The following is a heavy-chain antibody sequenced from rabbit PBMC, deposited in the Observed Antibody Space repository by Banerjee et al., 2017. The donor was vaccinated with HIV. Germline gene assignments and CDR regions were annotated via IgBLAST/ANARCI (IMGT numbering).Heavy chain of an antibody. CDR1: GIDFSSYYY. Sequence: QEQLVESGGGLVKPGGTLTLTCKASGIDFSSYYYMCWVRQAPGKGLEWIACIDTGSSGSTYYASWAKGRFTISKTSSTTVTLQMTSLTAADTATYFCVRAGVYAGSSSYTGFDFNLWGPGTLVTVS. J-gene: IGHJ4*01. D-gene: IGHD8-1*01. V-gene: IGHV1S45*01. CDR3: VRAGVYAGSSSYTGFDFNL. CDR2: IDTGSSGST.